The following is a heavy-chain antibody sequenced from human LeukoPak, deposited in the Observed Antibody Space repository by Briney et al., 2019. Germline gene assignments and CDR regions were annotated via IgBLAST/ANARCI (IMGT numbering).Heavy chain of an antibody. J-gene: IGHJ4*02. CDR3: ARDSTWRLDY. CDR2: IKEDGSVK. CDR1: GFTFSSHW. Sequence: GGSLRLSCTASGFTFSSHWMTWVRQPPGKGLEWVANIKEDGSVKYYVDSVKGRLTISRDNTKNALYLQMNSLRADDTAVYFCARDSTWRLDYWGQGTLITVSS. D-gene: IGHD5-12*01. V-gene: IGHV3-7*03.